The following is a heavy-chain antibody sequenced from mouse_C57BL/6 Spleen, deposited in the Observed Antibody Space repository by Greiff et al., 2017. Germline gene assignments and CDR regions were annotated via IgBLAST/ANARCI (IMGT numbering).Heavy chain of an antibody. CDR3: ARNYPYSFDY. CDR2: IDPSDSYT. D-gene: IGHD2-1*01. Sequence: QVQLQQPGAELVRPGTSVKLSCKASGYTFTSYWMHWVKQRPGQGLEWIGVIDPSDSYTNYNQKFKSKATLTVDTSSSTAYMQLSSLTSEDSAVYYCARNYPYSFDYWGQGTTLTVSS. V-gene: IGHV1-59*01. CDR1: GYTFTSYW. J-gene: IGHJ2*01.